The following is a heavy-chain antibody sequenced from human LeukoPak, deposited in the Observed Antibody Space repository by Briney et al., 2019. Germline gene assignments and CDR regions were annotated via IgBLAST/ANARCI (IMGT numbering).Heavy chain of an antibody. D-gene: IGHD3-10*01. V-gene: IGHV1-2*02. CDR1: GYTFTGYY. J-gene: IGHJ4*02. CDR3: AREFRWFGELLYFDY. Sequence: ASVKVSCKASGYTFTGYYMHWVRQAPGQGLEWMGWIDPNSGGTNYAQKFQGRVTMTRDTSISTAYMELSRLRSDDTAVYYCAREFRWFGELLYFDYWGQGTLVTVSS. CDR2: IDPNSGGT.